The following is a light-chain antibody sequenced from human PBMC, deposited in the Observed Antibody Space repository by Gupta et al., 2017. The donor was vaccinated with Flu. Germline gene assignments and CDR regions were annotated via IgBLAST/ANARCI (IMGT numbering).Light chain of an antibody. Sequence: QSALTQPASVSGSPGQSITISCTGTSSDVGRSDSVSWYQQHPDKAPNLISYDVTKRPSGVSSRFSGSKSGNTAYLTISGLQAEDETHDDGSSYTSGSTFDVLATGTKVTVL. CDR1: SSDVGRSDS. CDR2: DVT. CDR3: SSYTSGSTFDV. V-gene: IGLV2-14*03. J-gene: IGLJ1*01.